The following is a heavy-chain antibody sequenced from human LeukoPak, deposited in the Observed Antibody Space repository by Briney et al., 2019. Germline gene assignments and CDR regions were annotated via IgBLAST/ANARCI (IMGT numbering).Heavy chain of an antibody. D-gene: IGHD3-16*02. CDR3: ASAEVIQYGMDV. CDR2: INSDGSST. J-gene: IGHJ6*02. Sequence: PGGSLRLSCAASGFTFSRYWMHWVRQAPGKGLVWVSRINSDGSSTSYADSVKGRFTISRDNAKNTLFLQMNTLRAEDTAVYYCASAEVIQYGMDVWGQGTTVTVSS. V-gene: IGHV3-74*01. CDR1: GFTFSRYW.